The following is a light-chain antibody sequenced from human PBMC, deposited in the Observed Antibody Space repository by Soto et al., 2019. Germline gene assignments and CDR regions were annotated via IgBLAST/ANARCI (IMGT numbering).Light chain of an antibody. V-gene: IGLV4-69*01. CDR2: LNNDGSH. CDR3: QTWGTGFQF. J-gene: IGLJ2*01. CDR1: SGHSSYA. Sequence: QAVVTQSPSASASLGASVKLTCTLSSGHSSYAIAWHQKQPGKGPRYLMDLNNDGSHTKGDGIPDRFSGSSSGADRFLIISGLQSEDEDDYYCQTWGTGFQFFGGGTKLTVL.